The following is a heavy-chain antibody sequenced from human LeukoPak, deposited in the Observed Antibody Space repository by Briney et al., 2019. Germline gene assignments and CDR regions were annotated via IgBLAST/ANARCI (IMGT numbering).Heavy chain of an antibody. CDR2: IKSKTDGGTT. CDR3: TTLYGDYGLAY. Sequence: PGGSRRLSCTASGFTFINVWMSGVRQAPGKGLECVGRIKSKTDGGTTDYAAPVKDRFTISRDDSKTTLYLQMNSLNTEDTAVYFCTTLYGDYGLAYWGQGTLVPVSS. D-gene: IGHD4-17*01. V-gene: IGHV3-15*01. CDR1: GFTFINVW. J-gene: IGHJ4*02.